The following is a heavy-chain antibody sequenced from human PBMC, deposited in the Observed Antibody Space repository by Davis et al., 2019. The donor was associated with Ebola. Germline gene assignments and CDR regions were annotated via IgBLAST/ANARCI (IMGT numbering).Heavy chain of an antibody. Sequence: SLKISCAASGFTFSSYGMHWVRQAPGKGLEWVAVIWYDGSNKYYADSVKGRFTISRDNSKNTLYLQMNSLRAEDTAVYYCARDDRTVTLSEDGMDVWGQGTTVTVSS. CDR2: IWYDGSNK. J-gene: IGHJ6*02. V-gene: IGHV3-33*08. CDR3: ARDDRTVTLSEDGMDV. D-gene: IGHD4-11*01. CDR1: GFTFSSYG.